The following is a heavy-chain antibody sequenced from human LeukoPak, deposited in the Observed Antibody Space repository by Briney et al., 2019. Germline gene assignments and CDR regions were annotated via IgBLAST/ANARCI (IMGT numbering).Heavy chain of an antibody. CDR2: IIPILGIA. D-gene: IGHD6-13*01. CDR1: GGTFSSYA. J-gene: IGHJ6*02. Sequence: ASVKVSCKASGGTFSSYAISWVRQAPGQGVEWMGRIIPILGIANYAQKFQGRVTITADKSTSTAYMELSSLRSEDTAVCYCALWQQSPMLYYYGMDVWGQGTTVTVSS. CDR3: ALWQQSPMLYYYGMDV. V-gene: IGHV1-69*04.